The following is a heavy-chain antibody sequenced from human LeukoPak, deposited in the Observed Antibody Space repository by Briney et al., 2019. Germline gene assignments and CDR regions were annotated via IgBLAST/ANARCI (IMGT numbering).Heavy chain of an antibody. CDR3: AKDISGVLTGYPHAFDY. CDR2: ISGSGGST. J-gene: IGHJ4*02. Sequence: PGGSLRLSCAASGFTFSSYAMSWVRQAPGKGLEWVSAISGSGGSTYYADSVKGRFTISRDNSKNTLYLQMNSLRAEDTAVYYCAKDISGVLTGYPHAFDYWGQGTLVTVSS. V-gene: IGHV3-23*01. D-gene: IGHD3-9*01. CDR1: GFTFSSYA.